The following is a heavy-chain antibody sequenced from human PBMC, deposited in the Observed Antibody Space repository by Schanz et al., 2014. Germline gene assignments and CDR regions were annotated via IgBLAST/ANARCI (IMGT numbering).Heavy chain of an antibody. D-gene: IGHD6-19*01. CDR1: GFTFSDYY. V-gene: IGHV3-33*03. CDR2: IWYDGNNK. CDR3: VKTDAGWRFDY. Sequence: QVQLVESGGGLVKPGGSLRLSCAASGFTFSDYYMSWVRQAPGKGLEWVAVIWYDGNNKFYADSVKGRFIISRDNSRNTVYLQMNNVGVDDTATYYCVKTDAGWRFDYWGQGTLVIVSS. J-gene: IGHJ4*02.